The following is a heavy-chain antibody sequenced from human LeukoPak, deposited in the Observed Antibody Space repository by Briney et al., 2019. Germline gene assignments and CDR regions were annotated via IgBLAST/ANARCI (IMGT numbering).Heavy chain of an antibody. CDR2: INHSGRT. CDR1: GGSFSNYY. CDR3: VVWKGDYTVDY. D-gene: IGHD4-17*01. J-gene: IGHJ4*02. Sequence: SETLSLTCAVYGGSFSNYYWGWIRQPPGKGLEWIGEINHSGRTNYNSSLKSRVTISVDTSKSQFSLKLTSVTAADTAVYYCVVWKGDYTVDYWGQGTLVTVSS. V-gene: IGHV4-34*01.